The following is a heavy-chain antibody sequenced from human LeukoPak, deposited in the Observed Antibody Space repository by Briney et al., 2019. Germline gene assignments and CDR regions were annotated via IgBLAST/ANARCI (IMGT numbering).Heavy chain of an antibody. Sequence: PGGSLRLSCAASGFTFSTYGMSWARQAPGKGLEWVSTLSGSGGSTYYADSVKGRFTISRDSSKNTLYLQMNSLRAEDTAVYYCAKGGLHYFDYWGQGTLVTVSS. CDR1: GFTFSTYG. D-gene: IGHD4-11*01. CDR3: AKGGLHYFDY. V-gene: IGHV3-23*01. CDR2: LSGSGGST. J-gene: IGHJ4*02.